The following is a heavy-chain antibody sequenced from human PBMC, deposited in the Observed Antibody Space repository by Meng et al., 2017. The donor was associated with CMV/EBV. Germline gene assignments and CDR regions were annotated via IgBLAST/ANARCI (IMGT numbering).Heavy chain of an antibody. J-gene: IGHJ4*02. CDR2: ISWNSGSI. V-gene: IGHV3-9*01. CDR3: ARDYYDSSGYYYFDY. CDR1: GFTFDDYA. Sequence: SLKISCAASGFTFDDYAMHWVRQAPGKGLEWVSGISWNSGSIGYADSVKGRFTISRDNAKNSLYLQMNSLRAEDTALYYCARDYYDSSGYYYFDYWGQGTLVTVSS. D-gene: IGHD3-22*01.